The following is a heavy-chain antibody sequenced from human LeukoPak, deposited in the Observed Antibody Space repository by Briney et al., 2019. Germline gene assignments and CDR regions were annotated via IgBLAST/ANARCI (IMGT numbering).Heavy chain of an antibody. J-gene: IGHJ5*02. Sequence: PSETLSLTCTVSGGSISSYYWSWIRQPPGKGLEWIGYIYYSGSTNYNPSLKSRVTISVDTSKNQFSLKLSSATAADTAVYYCARGTHYDILTGLIPTGGWFDPWGQGTLVTVSS. D-gene: IGHD3-9*01. CDR1: GGSISSYY. CDR2: IYYSGST. CDR3: ARGTHYDILTGLIPTGGWFDP. V-gene: IGHV4-59*01.